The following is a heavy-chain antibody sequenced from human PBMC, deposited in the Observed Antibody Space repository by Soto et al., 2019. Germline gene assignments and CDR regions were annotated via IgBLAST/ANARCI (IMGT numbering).Heavy chain of an antibody. V-gene: IGHV3-66*01. CDR2: IQGGGSI. CDR1: GFSVSNNY. Sequence: EVMLDESGGGFVKPGGSLRLSCAASGFSVSNNYMTWVRQAPGKGLEWVSVIQGGGSISYADSVRDRFTITRDSSKNTVFVEMNSLRSEDTAVYFCARGEGSGSNALGYWGQGTLVTVSS. CDR3: ARGEGSGSNALGY. D-gene: IGHD3-10*01. J-gene: IGHJ4*02.